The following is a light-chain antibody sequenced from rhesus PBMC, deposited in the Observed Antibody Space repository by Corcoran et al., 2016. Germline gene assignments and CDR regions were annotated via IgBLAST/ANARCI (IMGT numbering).Light chain of an antibody. CDR1: QDITNC. V-gene: IGKV1-69*01. CDR2: RAS. J-gene: IGKJ2*01. Sequence: DIQMTQSPSSLSASVGDRVTISCRASQDITNCLAWYQQKPGKAPKLLIYRASDLETGVPSRFRGSGAGTDFTLTISSLQPEDVATYYCQQHDNSPYSFGQGTKVEI. CDR3: QQHDNSPYS.